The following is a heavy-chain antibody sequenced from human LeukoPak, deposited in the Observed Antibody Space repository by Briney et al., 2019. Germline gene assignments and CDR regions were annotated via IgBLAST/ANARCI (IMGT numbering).Heavy chain of an antibody. D-gene: IGHD2-8*02. CDR1: GYTFTRYY. Sequence: GASVKVSCKASGYTFTRYYMHWVRQAPGQGLEWMGWINPNSGDTNYAQDFQGRGTMTRDTSISTAYMELSRLRYDDTAVYYCARDLAVFDAFDIWGQGTMVTVSS. CDR3: ARDLAVFDAFDI. J-gene: IGHJ3*02. V-gene: IGHV1-2*02. CDR2: INPNSGDT.